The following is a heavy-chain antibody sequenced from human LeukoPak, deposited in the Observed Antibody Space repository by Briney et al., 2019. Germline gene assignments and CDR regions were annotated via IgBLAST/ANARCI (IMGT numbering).Heavy chain of an antibody. Sequence: GGSLRLSCAASGFTFSSYEMNWVRQAPGKGLEWVSYISSSGSTIYYADSVKGRFTISRDNAKNSLYLQMNSLRAEDTAVYYCARTSNYYWFDPWGQGTLVTVSS. D-gene: IGHD4-11*01. CDR1: GFTFSSYE. CDR3: ARTSNYYWFDP. J-gene: IGHJ5*02. CDR2: ISSSGSTI. V-gene: IGHV3-48*03.